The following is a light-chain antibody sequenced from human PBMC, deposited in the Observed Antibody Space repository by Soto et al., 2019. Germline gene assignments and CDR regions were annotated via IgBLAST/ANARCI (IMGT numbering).Light chain of an antibody. V-gene: IGLV3-21*02. CDR2: DDR. J-gene: IGLJ1*01. Sequence: SYELTQPPSVSVAAGQTVRVTCGAKSIGSKSVHWYQQRSGQAPVLVVYDDRDRPSGVPERFSGSNSGNTATLTISRVEDGDEADYHCQVWDRSSDHYVFGTGTKVTVL. CDR3: QVWDRSSDHYV. CDR1: SIGSKS.